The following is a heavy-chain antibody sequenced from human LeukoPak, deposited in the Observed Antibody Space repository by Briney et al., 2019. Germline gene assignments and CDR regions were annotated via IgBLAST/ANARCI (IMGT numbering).Heavy chain of an antibody. D-gene: IGHD5-24*01. CDR2: ISSSSSYI. J-gene: IGHJ4*02. CDR3: ARGEEKATITALDS. V-gene: IGHV3-21*01. Sequence: GGSLRLACAASGFTFSNYDMHWVRQAPGKGLEWVSAISSSSSYIYYADSIKGRFTISRDNAENSLYLQMNSLRAVDTAVYFCARGEEKATITALDSWGQGTLVTVSS. CDR1: GFTFSNYD.